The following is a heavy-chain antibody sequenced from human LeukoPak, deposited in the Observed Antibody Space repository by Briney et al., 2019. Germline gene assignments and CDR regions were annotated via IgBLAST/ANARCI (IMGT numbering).Heavy chain of an antibody. CDR2: IIPIFGTA. D-gene: IGHD3-3*01. V-gene: IGHV1-69*13. CDR3: AGVFGVDTMRYYYYYMDV. CDR1: GGTFSSYA. Sequence: ASVKVSCKASGGTFSSYAISWVRQAPGQGLEWMGGIIPIFGTANYAQKFQGRVTITADESTSTAYMELSSLRSEDTAVYYCAGVFGVDTMRYYYYYMDVWGKGTTVTVSS. J-gene: IGHJ6*03.